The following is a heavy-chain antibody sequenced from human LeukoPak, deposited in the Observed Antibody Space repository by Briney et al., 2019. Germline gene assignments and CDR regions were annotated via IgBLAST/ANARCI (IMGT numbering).Heavy chain of an antibody. CDR1: GYTFGIYE. Sequence: GASVKVSCKSSGYTFGIYEIHWVGQATGQGLEWVGWINPNTGNTGYAQKFQGRVTITRDISTNTAYMEVSSLRPEDTATYYCGRVLEGGNSVHSDYWGQGTLVTVSS. CDR3: GRVLEGGNSVHSDY. V-gene: IGHV1-8*03. J-gene: IGHJ4*02. CDR2: INPNTGNT. D-gene: IGHD4-23*01.